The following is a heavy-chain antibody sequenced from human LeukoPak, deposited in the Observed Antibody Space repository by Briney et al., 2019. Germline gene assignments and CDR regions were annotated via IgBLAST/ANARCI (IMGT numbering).Heavy chain of an antibody. Sequence: GGSLRLSCAVSGSTFNNYAMSWVRQAPGKGLEWVSAISKSGDHTYYAASAKGRFTIYRDNSKNTQYLQMNSLRAEDTAVYYCATSWGPDTSAFRWGRDGMDVWGQGTTVIVS. D-gene: IGHD3-16*01. CDR1: GSTFNNYA. V-gene: IGHV3-23*01. J-gene: IGHJ6*02. CDR2: ISKSGDHT. CDR3: ATSWGPDTSAFRWGRDGMDV.